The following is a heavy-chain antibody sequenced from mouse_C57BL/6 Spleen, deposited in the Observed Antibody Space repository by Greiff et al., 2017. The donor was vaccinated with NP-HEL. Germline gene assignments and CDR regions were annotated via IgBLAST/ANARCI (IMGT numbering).Heavy chain of an antibody. CDR2: IHPRSGNT. Sequence: QVQLQQSGAELARPGASVKLSCKASGYTFTSYGISWVKQRTGQGLEWIGEIHPRSGNTYYNEKFKGKATLTADKSSSTAYMELRSLTSEDSAVYFCYYGSSYWGQGTLVTVSA. CDR1: GYTFTSYG. J-gene: IGHJ3*01. V-gene: IGHV1-81*01. CDR3: YYGSSY. D-gene: IGHD1-1*01.